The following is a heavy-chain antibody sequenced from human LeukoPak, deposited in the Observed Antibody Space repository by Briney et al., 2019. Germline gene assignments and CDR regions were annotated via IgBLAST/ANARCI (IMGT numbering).Heavy chain of an antibody. CDR1: GYTFTGYY. CDR2: INPNSGGT. D-gene: IGHD3-22*01. V-gene: IGHV1-2*06. J-gene: IGHJ4*02. Sequence: ASVKVSCKASGYTFTGYYMHWGRQAPGQGLEWMGRINPNSGGTNYAQKFQGRVTMTRDTSISTAYMELSRLRSDDTAVNYCAREKGMYYYDSSGYYFWGQGTLVTVSS. CDR3: AREKGMYYYDSSGYYF.